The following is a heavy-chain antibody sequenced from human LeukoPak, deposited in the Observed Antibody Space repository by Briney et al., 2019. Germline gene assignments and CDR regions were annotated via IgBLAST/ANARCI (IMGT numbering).Heavy chain of an antibody. CDR3: ASRAASVTLGY. Sequence: ASVKVSCKASGYTFSGYQVHWLRQAPGQGLEWMGRMNPSSGVTNYAQKFQGRVTMTRDTSINTAYLDLSALKSDDTAVYYCASRAASVTLGYWGQGALVTVSS. V-gene: IGHV1-2*06. J-gene: IGHJ4*02. D-gene: IGHD2-15*01. CDR2: MNPSSGVT. CDR1: GYTFSGYQ.